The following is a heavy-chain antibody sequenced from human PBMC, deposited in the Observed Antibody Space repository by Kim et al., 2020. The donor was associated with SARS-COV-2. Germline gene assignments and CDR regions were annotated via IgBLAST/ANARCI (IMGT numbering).Heavy chain of an antibody. CDR1: GFTFSSYE. CDR2: ISSSGSTI. D-gene: IGHD3-3*01. J-gene: IGHJ4*02. V-gene: IGHV3-48*03. Sequence: GGSLRLSCAASGFTFSSYEMNWVRQAPGKGLEWVSYISSSGSTIYYADSVKGRFTISRDNAKNSLYLQMNSLRAEDTAVYYCAREPDLITIFGVVIMNNYWGQGTLVTVSS. CDR3: AREPDLITIFGVVIMNNY.